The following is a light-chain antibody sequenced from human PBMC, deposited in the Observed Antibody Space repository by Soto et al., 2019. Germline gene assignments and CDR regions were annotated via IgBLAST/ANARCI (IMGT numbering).Light chain of an antibody. Sequence: ELWLTQSPATLSLSPGERATLSCRASQYVSSLLAWYQQKAGQAPRLLIYDASHRATGIPARFSGSGSATDFTLTISSLKSEDSAVYYCQQYHNWHTITFGQGTRLEIK. CDR3: QQYHNWHTIT. V-gene: IGKV3-11*01. J-gene: IGKJ5*01. CDR2: DAS. CDR1: QYVSSL.